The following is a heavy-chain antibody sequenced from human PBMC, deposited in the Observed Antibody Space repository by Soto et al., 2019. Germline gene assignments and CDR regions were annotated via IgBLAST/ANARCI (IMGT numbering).Heavy chain of an antibody. CDR1: GFTFNNYG. V-gene: IGHV3-33*01. J-gene: IGHJ4*02. Sequence: QVQVVESGGGVVQPGTSLRLSCAASGFTFNNYGMHWVRQAPGKGLEWVAVIWYDASHKYYADSVKGRFTISRDNSKNTLYPQMGSLRGEDTAVYYCARDKTFGGTIGSAFDSWGQGTLVTVSS. CDR2: IWYDASHK. D-gene: IGHD3-16*01. CDR3: ARDKTFGGTIGSAFDS.